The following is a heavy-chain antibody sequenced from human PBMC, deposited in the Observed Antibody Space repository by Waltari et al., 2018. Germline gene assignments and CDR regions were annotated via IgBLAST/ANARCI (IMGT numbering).Heavy chain of an antibody. CDR3: ARGVVEMATRSGFCAFDI. CDR2: IYYSGST. CDR1: GGSISSYY. D-gene: IGHD5-12*01. V-gene: IGHV4-59*01. J-gene: IGHJ3*02. Sequence: QVQLQESGPGLVKPSETLSLTCTVSGGSISSYYWSWIRQPPGKGLEWIGYIYYSGSTNSNPSLKSRVTISVDTSKNQFSLKLSSVTAADTAVYYCARGVVEMATRSGFCAFDIWGQGTMVTVSS.